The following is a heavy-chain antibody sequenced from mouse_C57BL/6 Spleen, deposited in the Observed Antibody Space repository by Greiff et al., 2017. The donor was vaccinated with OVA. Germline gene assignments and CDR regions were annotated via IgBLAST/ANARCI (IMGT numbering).Heavy chain of an antibody. J-gene: IGHJ3*01. Sequence: VQLQQSGAELARPGASVKLSCKASGYTFTSYGISWVKQRTGQGLEWIGEIYPRSGNTYYNEKFKGKATLTADKSSSTAYMELRSLTSEDSAVYFCARSGSSYRFAYWGQGTLVTVSA. CDR2: IYPRSGNT. CDR1: GYTFTSYG. V-gene: IGHV1-81*01. D-gene: IGHD1-1*01. CDR3: ARSGSSYRFAY.